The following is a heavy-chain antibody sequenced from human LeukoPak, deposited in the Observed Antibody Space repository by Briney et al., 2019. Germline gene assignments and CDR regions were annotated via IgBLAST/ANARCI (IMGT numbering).Heavy chain of an antibody. J-gene: IGHJ4*02. Sequence: GGSLRLSCAASGFTFSTYAMSWVRQAPGKGLEWVSAISGSGGSTYYADSVKGRFTISRDNSKNTLFLQMNSLRAEDTAVYYCAKDGGLWVSAHWGDSWGRGTLVTVSS. CDR2: ISGSGGST. V-gene: IGHV3-23*01. CDR3: AKDGGLWVSAHWGDS. D-gene: IGHD7-27*01. CDR1: GFTFSTYA.